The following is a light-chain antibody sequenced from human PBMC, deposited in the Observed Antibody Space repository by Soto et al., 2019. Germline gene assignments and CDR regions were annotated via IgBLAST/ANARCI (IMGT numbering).Light chain of an antibody. CDR1: QTISSW. CDR2: KAS. CDR3: QHYNSYREA. V-gene: IGKV1-5*03. Sequence: DVRLTQYQCRLSGAVGGRVNLTGGASQTISSWLAWYQQKPGKAPKLLIYKASTLKSGVPSRFSGSGSGTEFTLTISSLQPDDFATYDIQHYNSYREAIGQGTKVDIK. J-gene: IGKJ1*01.